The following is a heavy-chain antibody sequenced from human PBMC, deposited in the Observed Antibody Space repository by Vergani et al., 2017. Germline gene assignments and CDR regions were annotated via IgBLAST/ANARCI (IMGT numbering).Heavy chain of an antibody. CDR1: GDSINNCHYY. CDR2: ISYNNNT. CDR3: TRLWILVWADDF. V-gene: IGHV4-30-4*08. Sequence: QVQLQESGPGLVRPSQTLSLTCTVPGDSINNCHYYWSWVRQVPGKGLEWIAFISYNNNTYYNPSLRSRTTMALDSSRNQFSRKLGSVTVADTDVYFCTRLWILVWADDFWGQGRVVTVSS. D-gene: IGHD3/OR15-3a*01. J-gene: IGHJ4*02.